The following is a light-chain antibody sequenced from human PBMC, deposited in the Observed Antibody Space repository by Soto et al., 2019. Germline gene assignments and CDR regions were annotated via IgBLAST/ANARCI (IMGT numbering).Light chain of an antibody. CDR3: QQLNSYPLT. CDR2: AAS. Sequence: DIQFAQSPSFLSASVGDRVTITCRASQGVARYFAWYQQKAGKAPKLLIHAASTLQSGVSSRFSGSGSGTEFTLTISSLQPEDFATYYCQQLNSYPLTFGGGTKVDIK. V-gene: IGKV1-9*01. CDR1: QGVARY. J-gene: IGKJ4*01.